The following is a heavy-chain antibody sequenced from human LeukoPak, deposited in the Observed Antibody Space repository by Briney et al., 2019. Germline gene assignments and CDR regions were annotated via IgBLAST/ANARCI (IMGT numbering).Heavy chain of an antibody. Sequence: ASVKVSCKASGYTFTSYWIQWVRQAPGQGLEWMGLINPDGGSTAYAHRFQGRVTMTRDTSTSTAYMDLSRLRSEDTAVYHCARAPRNSSTMLDFWGQGALVTISS. D-gene: IGHD6-13*01. CDR2: INPDGGST. J-gene: IGHJ4*02. CDR1: GYTFTSYW. CDR3: ARAPRNSSTMLDF. V-gene: IGHV1-46*01.